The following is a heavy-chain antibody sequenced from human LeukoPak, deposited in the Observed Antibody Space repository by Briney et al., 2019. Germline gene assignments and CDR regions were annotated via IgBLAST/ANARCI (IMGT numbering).Heavy chain of an antibody. CDR1: GFTFSSYA. Sequence: PGGSLRLSCAASGFTFSSYAMCWVRQAPGKGLEWVSAISGSGGSTYYADSVEGRFVISRDDSKNTLYMHLNSLRSEDTAVYYCARGSPSAWYWYVEHWGQETLVSVSS. CDR3: ARGSPSAWYWYVEH. CDR2: ISGSGGST. J-gene: IGHJ4*02. V-gene: IGHV3-23*01. D-gene: IGHD2-8*02.